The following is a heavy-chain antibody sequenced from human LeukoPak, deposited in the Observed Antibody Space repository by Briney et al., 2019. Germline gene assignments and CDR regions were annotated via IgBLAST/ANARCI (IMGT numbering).Heavy chain of an antibody. Sequence: QPGGSLRLSCAASGFTFSSYSMTWVRQAPGKGLEWVSYISSSSSTIYYADSVKGRFTISRDNAKNSLYLQMNSLRAEDTAVYYCARSPEIYGSGSYGHDYWGQGTLVTVSS. D-gene: IGHD3-10*01. J-gene: IGHJ4*02. V-gene: IGHV3-48*04. CDR1: GFTFSSYS. CDR2: ISSSSSTI. CDR3: ARSPEIYGSGSYGHDY.